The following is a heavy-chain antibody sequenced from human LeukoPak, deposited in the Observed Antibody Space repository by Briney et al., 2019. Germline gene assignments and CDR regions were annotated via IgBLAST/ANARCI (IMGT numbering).Heavy chain of an antibody. D-gene: IGHD2-15*01. CDR1: GYSFTNYW. CDR2: IYPGDSDT. V-gene: IGHV5-51*01. CDR3: ARLPPCSGGSCYSGPPDY. J-gene: IGHJ4*02. Sequence: GESLKISCKGSGYSFTNYWIGWVRQMPGKGLEWMGIIYPGDSDTRYSPSFQGQVTISADKSISTAYLQWSSLKASDTAMYYCARLPPCSGGSCYSGPPDYWGQGTLVTVSS.